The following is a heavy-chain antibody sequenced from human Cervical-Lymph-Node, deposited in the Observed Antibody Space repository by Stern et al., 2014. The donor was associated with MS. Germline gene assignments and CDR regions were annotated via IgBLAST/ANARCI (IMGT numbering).Heavy chain of an antibody. V-gene: IGHV3-74*01. CDR2: INSDGSST. J-gene: IGHJ4*02. D-gene: IGHD6-19*01. CDR3: ARGWAVAVSIDY. CDR1: GFTFSSYW. Sequence: EVQLVESGGGLPGGSLRLSCAASGFTFSSYWMHWVRQAPGKGLVWVSRINSDGSSTSYADSVKGRFTFSRDNAKNTLYLQMNSLRAEDTAVYYCARGWAVAVSIDYWGQGTLVTVSS.